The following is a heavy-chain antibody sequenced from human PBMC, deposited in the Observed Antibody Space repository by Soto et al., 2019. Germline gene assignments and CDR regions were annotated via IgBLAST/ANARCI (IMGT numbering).Heavy chain of an antibody. CDR2: INRDGSST. Sequence: EVQLVESGGGLVQPGGPLRLSCAASGFTFSSYWMHWVRQGPGKGLVWVARINRDGSSTNYADSVKGRFTISRDNAKNVRYLQMDSRRAEEAAVYYCARGSGVGDLWGQGTMVTVSS. D-gene: IGHD3-10*01. V-gene: IGHV3-74*02. J-gene: IGHJ3*01. CDR3: ARGSGVGDL. CDR1: GFTFSSYW.